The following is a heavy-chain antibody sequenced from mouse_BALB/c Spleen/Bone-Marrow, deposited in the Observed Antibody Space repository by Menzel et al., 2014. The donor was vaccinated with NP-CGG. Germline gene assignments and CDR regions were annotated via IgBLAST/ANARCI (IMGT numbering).Heavy chain of an antibody. D-gene: IGHD1-2*01. J-gene: IGHJ3*01. Sequence: EVQLVESGGGLVQPGGSLKLSCAASGFDFSRYWMTWVRQAPGKGLEWIGEINPASSTINYTPSLKDKFIISRDNAKNTLYLQMSKVRSEGTALYYCAKNYYYGYVAYWGQGTLVTVSA. CDR3: AKNYYYGYVAY. CDR1: GFDFSRYW. V-gene: IGHV4-1*02. CDR2: INPASSTI.